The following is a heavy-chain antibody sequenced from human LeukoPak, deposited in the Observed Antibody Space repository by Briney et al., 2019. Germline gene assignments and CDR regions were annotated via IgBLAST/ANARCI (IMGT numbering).Heavy chain of an antibody. V-gene: IGHV4-38-2*01. CDR2: IYHSGST. J-gene: IGHJ4*02. D-gene: IGHD6-19*01. CDR1: GYSISSGYY. CDR3: ARSVAGNDF. Sequence: SETLSLTCAVSGYSISSGYYWGWIRQPPGKGLEWIGSIYHSGSTYYNPSLKSRVSMSVDTSNNQFSLRLNSVTAADTAVYYCARSVAGNDFWGQGTLVTVSS.